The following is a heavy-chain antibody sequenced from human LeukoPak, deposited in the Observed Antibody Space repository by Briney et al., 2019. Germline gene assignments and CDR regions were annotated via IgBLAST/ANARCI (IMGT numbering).Heavy chain of an antibody. D-gene: IGHD3-10*01. CDR3: AREESMVRGVIYYYYYGMDV. CDR2: INPNSGGT. V-gene: IGHV1-2*02. J-gene: IGHJ6*02. Sequence: ASVKVSCKASGYTFTGYYMHWVRQASGQGLEWMGWINPNSGGTNYAQKFQGRVTMTRDTSISTAYMELSRLRSDDTAVYYCAREESMVRGVIYYYYYGMDVWGQGTTVTVSS. CDR1: GYTFTGYY.